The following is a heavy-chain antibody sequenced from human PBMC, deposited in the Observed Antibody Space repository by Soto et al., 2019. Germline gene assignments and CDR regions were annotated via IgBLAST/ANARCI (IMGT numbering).Heavy chain of an antibody. J-gene: IGHJ6*02. CDR1: GGSISTYY. CDR2: IDTSGNT. CDR3: ARYSSNWFQTEGMDV. D-gene: IGHD6-13*01. V-gene: IGHV4-4*07. Sequence: PSETLSLTCTVSGGSISTYYWRWIRQHAGKGLEWIGRIDTSGNTNYNPSLKSRVTMSVDTSKKQFSLKLTSVTAADTAVYYCARYSSNWFQTEGMDVWGQGTTVTVSS.